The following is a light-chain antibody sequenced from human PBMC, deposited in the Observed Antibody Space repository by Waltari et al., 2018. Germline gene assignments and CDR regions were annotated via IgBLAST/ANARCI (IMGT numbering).Light chain of an antibody. J-gene: IGKJ1*01. CDR3: QKYGTWPAT. CDR2: DTS. Sequence: EVVLTQSPGTLSLSPGERATLSCRPSQSVTRYLAWYQQKPGQDPRLLIYDTSTRATGIPDRFSGSGSGTGFSLTISRLDPEDFAVYYCQKYGTWPATFGQWTKVEVK. CDR1: QSVTRY. V-gene: IGKV3-20*01.